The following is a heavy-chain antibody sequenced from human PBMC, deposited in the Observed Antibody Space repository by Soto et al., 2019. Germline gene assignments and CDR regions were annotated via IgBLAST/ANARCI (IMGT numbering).Heavy chain of an antibody. V-gene: IGHV1-18*01. J-gene: IGHJ6*02. CDR1: VYTITSYG. Sequence: ASVKVSCKASVYTITSYGISWVRQDPGQGLEWMGWISAYNGNTNYAQKLQGRVTMTTDTSTSTAYMELRSLRSDDTAVYYCARGPVVTAIFYGMDVWGQGTTVTVS. CDR3: ARGPVVTAIFYGMDV. CDR2: ISAYNGNT. D-gene: IGHD2-21*02.